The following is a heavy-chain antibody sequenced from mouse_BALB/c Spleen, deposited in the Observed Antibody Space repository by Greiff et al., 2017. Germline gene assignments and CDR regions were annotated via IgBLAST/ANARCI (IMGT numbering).Heavy chain of an antibody. Sequence: LVESGAELVRPGTSVKISCKASGYAFSSSWMNWVKQRPGQGLEWIGRIYPGDGDTNYNGKFKGKATLTADKSSSTAYMQLSSLTSVDSAVYFCARYYYGSSLDYWGQGTTLTVSS. D-gene: IGHD1-1*01. V-gene: IGHV1-82*01. CDR2: IYPGDGDT. CDR3: ARYYYGSSLDY. J-gene: IGHJ2*01. CDR1: GYAFSSSW.